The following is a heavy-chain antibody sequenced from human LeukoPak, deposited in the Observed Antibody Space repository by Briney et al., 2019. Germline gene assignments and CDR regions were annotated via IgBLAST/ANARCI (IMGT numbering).Heavy chain of an antibody. V-gene: IGHV3-9*01. J-gene: IGHJ4*02. CDR2: VSWNSNSI. CDR3: TKGARDYFDS. Sequence: PGRSLRLSCAGSGFTFDDFAMHWVRQAPGKGLEWVSGVSWNSNSIDYADSVKGRFTISRDNAKNSLYLQMNSLRAEGTALYYCTKGARDYFDSWGQGTLVTVSS. CDR1: GFTFDDFA.